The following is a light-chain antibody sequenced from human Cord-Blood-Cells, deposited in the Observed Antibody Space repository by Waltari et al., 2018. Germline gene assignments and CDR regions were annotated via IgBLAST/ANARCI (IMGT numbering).Light chain of an antibody. CDR3: QQRSNWPPIT. J-gene: IGKJ5*01. Sequence: IVFTQSPAPLSLSPGERGTLSCKASQSVSSYLAWYQQKPGQAPRLLIYDASNRATGIPARFSGSGSGTDFTLTISSLEPEDFAVYYCQQRSNWPPITFGQGTRLEIK. CDR1: QSVSSY. CDR2: DAS. V-gene: IGKV3-11*01.